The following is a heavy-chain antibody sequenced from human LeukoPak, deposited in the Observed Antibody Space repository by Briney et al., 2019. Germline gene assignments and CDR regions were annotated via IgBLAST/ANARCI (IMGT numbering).Heavy chain of an antibody. Sequence: ASVKVSCKASGYSFHDFGISWVRQAPGQGLEWMGWISTEIGNTNYAQRLQGRVTMTRDTSTSTVNMELTSLRSDDTAVYYCARDRYGYCGGGSCFLFDYWGQGTLVTVSS. CDR2: ISTEIGNT. J-gene: IGHJ4*02. CDR1: GYSFHDFG. V-gene: IGHV1-18*04. D-gene: IGHD2-15*01. CDR3: ARDRYGYCGGGSCFLFDY.